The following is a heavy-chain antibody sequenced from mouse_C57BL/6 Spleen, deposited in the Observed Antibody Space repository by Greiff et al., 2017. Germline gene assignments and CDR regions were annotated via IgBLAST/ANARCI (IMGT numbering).Heavy chain of an antibody. Sequence: EVQGVESGGGLVKPGGSLKLSCAASGFTFSSYAMSWVRQTPEKRLEWVATISDGGSYTYYPDNVKGRFTISRDNAKNNLYLQMSHLKSEDTAMYYCARDYYGSSYGDAMDDWGQGTSVTVSS. CDR1: GFTFSSYA. V-gene: IGHV5-4*01. D-gene: IGHD1-1*01. CDR2: ISDGGSYT. CDR3: ARDYYGSSYGDAMDD. J-gene: IGHJ4*01.